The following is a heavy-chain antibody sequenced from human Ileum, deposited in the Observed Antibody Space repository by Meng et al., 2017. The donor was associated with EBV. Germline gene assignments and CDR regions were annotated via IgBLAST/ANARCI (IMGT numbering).Heavy chain of an antibody. V-gene: IGHV4-28*01. J-gene: IGHJ4*02. D-gene: IGHD3-22*01. Sequence: QVQLQEPGPGPVKPSDTLSLTCAVSGYSISSTNWWGWIRQPPGKGLEWIGYIYYSGSTSYNPSLKSRVTMSVDTSKNQFSLNLNSVTAVDTAVYYCARNVPGTSAYYDWGQGTLVTVSS. CDR3: ARNVPGTSAYYD. CDR2: IYYSGST. CDR1: GYSISSTNW.